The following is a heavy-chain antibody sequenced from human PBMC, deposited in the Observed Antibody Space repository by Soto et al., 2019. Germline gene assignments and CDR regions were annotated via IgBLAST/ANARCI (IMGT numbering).Heavy chain of an antibody. D-gene: IGHD1-26*01. J-gene: IGHJ6*02. Sequence: SETLSLTCTVSGGSISSYHWSWIRQTPGKGLEWIGYVHYSWGSNYNPSLKSRVAISLDTSKSQFSLKLTSVTATDTAVYYCARQGLGALHGLVDVWGQGTTVTVSS. CDR2: VHYSWGS. CDR3: ARQGLGALHGLVDV. V-gene: IGHV4-59*08. CDR1: GGSISSYH.